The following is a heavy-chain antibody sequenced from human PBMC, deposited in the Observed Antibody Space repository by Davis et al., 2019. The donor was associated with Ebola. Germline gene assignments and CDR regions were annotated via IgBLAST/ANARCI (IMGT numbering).Heavy chain of an antibody. CDR1: GFTFSAYS. Sequence: GESLKISCAASGFTFSAYSMNWVRQAPGKGLEWVSSISRSSNYIYYADSVEGRFTISRDNAKNSLYLQMSSLRAEDTAVYYCARDLSIAARPVFDSWGQGTLVTVSS. CDR2: ISRSSNYI. J-gene: IGHJ4*02. CDR3: ARDLSIAARPVFDS. V-gene: IGHV3-21*01. D-gene: IGHD6-6*01.